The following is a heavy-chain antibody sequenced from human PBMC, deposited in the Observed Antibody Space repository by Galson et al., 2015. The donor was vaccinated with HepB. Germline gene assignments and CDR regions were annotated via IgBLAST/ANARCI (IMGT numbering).Heavy chain of an antibody. CDR2: ISAYNGNT. J-gene: IGHJ4*02. Sequence: SVKVSCKASGYTFTSYGISWVRQAPGQGLEWMGWISAYNGNTNYAQKLQGRATMTTDTSTSTAYMERRSLRSDDTAVYYCARDRSGIWADYWGQGTLVTVSS. V-gene: IGHV1-18*01. D-gene: IGHD1-26*01. CDR3: ARDRSGIWADY. CDR1: GYTFTSYG.